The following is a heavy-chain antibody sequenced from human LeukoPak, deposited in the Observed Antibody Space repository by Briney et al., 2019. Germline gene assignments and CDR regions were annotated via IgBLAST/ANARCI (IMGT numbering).Heavy chain of an antibody. V-gene: IGHV3-74*01. J-gene: IGHJ4*02. Sequence: GGSLRLSCAASGITISSYWMHWVRQAPGKGLVWVSRINSDGSSTNYADSVKGRVTISRDNAKNTLYLQMNSLRAEDTAVYYCARTGIAAADPSPIDYWGQGTLVTVSS. CDR3: ARTGIAAADPSPIDY. CDR1: GITISSYW. D-gene: IGHD6-13*01. CDR2: INSDGSST.